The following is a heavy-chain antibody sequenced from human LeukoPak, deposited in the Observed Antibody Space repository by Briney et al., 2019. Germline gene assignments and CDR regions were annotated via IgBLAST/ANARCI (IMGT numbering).Heavy chain of an antibody. V-gene: IGHV1-18*03. D-gene: IGHD3-9*01. CDR2: ISAYNGNT. CDR3: QKTAYEILTGYFY. J-gene: IGHJ4*02. CDR1: GYTFTRYG. Sequence: EASVKASCKAYGYTFTRYGISRVRPAPGKGHEWKGRISAYNGNTHYAQKLQGRVTMTTDTSTSTAYMELRSLRFDDMFFFFKQKTAYEILTGYFYWGQGTLVTVSS.